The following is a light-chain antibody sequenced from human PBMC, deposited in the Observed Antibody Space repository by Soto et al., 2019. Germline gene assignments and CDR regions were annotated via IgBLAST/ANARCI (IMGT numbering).Light chain of an antibody. V-gene: IGLV2-8*01. CDR3: ISYAGSNKPA. CDR2: DVN. Sequence: QSALTQPPSASGSPGQSVAISCSGTSSDVGGYNYVSWYQQHPGKAPKLMIYDVNKRPSGVPDRFSGSKSGNTASLTFSGLKAEDEADYYCISYAGSNKPAFGGGTKLTVL. J-gene: IGLJ2*01. CDR1: SSDVGGYNY.